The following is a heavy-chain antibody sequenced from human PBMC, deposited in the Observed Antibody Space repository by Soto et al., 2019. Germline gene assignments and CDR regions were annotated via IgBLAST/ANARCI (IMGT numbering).Heavy chain of an antibody. J-gene: IGHJ3*02. D-gene: IGHD2-8*01. V-gene: IGHV1-18*01. CDR1: GYSFTSYG. CDR3: ARYCTNGVCHHDAFDI. Sequence: ASVKVSCKASGYSFTSYGISWVRQAPGQGLEWMGWISAYNGNTNYVQKLQGRVTMTTDTSTSTAYMELRSLRSDDTAVYYCARYCTNGVCHHDAFDIWGQGTMVTV. CDR2: ISAYNGNT.